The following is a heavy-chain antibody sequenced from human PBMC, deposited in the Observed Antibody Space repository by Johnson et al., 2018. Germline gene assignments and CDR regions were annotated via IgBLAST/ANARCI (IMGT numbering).Heavy chain of an antibody. D-gene: IGHD1-26*01. CDR1: GFPVSSNY. CDR3: ATDGGGYFAN. J-gene: IGHJ4*02. V-gene: IGHV3-53*02. Sequence: EVQLVETGGGVVQPGRSLRLSCVASGFPVSSNYMSWVRQAPGKGLEWVSVIYNDGRPYYADSVKGRFTISKDNSKNTVFLQLNSLRAEDTAVYYCATDGGGYFANGGQGTLVTVSS. CDR2: IYNDGRP.